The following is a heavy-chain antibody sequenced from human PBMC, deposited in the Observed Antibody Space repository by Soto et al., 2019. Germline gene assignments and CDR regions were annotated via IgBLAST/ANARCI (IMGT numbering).Heavy chain of an antibody. CDR2: IIPIFGTA. Sequence: ASVKVSCKASGGTFSSYAISWVRQAPGQGLEWMGGIIPIFGTANYAQKFQGRVTITADESTSTAYMELSSLRSEDTAVYFCATEVTPEGRFLDYWGQGTLVTLSS. J-gene: IGHJ4*02. CDR3: ATEVTPEGRFLDY. V-gene: IGHV1-69*13. D-gene: IGHD2-21*02. CDR1: GGTFSSYA.